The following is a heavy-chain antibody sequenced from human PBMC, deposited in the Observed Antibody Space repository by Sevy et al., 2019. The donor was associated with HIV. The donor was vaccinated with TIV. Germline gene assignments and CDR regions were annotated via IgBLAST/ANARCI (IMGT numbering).Heavy chain of an antibody. V-gene: IGHV1-18*01. J-gene: IGHJ5*02. D-gene: IGHD1-26*01. CDR3: ARCLEGLRPWEYNWFDP. CDR2: VTPYNGNK. CDR1: GYSFASYG. Sequence: ASVKVSCKASGYSFASYGISWVRQAPGQGLEWMGWVTPYNGNKKYAEKLQGRVSMTTDTSTSTGYMELRSLRSDDTAVYYCARCLEGLRPWEYNWFDPWGQGTLVTVSS.